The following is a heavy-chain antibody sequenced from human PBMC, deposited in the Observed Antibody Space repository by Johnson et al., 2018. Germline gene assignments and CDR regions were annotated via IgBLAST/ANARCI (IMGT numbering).Heavy chain of an antibody. V-gene: IGHV3-74*01. D-gene: IGHD2-2*02. J-gene: IGHJ3*02. Sequence: VQLQESGGGLVQPGGSLRLSCAASGFTFSSYWMHWVRQAPGKGLVWVSRINSDGSSTSYAASVKGRFTISRDNAKNTLYLQMNSLRAWGTAVYYWASGYCRSTRCYTWAAFDMGGQGTMVTVAS. CDR1: GFTFSSYW. CDR3: ASGYCRSTRCYTWAAFDM. CDR2: INSDGSST.